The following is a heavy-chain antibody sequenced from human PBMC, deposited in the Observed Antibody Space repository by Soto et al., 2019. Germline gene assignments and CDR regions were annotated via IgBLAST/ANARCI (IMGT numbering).Heavy chain of an antibody. J-gene: IGHJ4*01. V-gene: IGHV3-21*01. Sequence: EVQLVESGGGLVKPGGSLRLSCAASGFTFSSYSMYWVRQAPGKGLEWVSPMSSSRSYIYYADSVKGRFTISRDNAMNLPNLQTNSLRDADTAGYYWAGNDGYCCVSKVYWGDGTLVTVSS. CDR2: MSSSRSYI. CDR3: AGNDGYCCVSKVY. CDR1: GFTFSSYS. D-gene: IGHD2-8*02.